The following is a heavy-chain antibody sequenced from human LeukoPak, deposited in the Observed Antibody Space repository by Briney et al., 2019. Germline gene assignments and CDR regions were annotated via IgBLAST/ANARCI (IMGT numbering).Heavy chain of an antibody. Sequence: APETLSLTCAVSGGSISSGGYSWSWIRQPPGKGLEWIGYIYHSGSTYYNPSLKSRVTISVDRSKNQFSLKLSSVTAADTAVYYCARDLGEHAFDIWGQGTMVTVSS. CDR2: IYHSGST. V-gene: IGHV4-30-2*01. CDR1: GGSISSGGYS. J-gene: IGHJ3*02. CDR3: ARDLGEHAFDI.